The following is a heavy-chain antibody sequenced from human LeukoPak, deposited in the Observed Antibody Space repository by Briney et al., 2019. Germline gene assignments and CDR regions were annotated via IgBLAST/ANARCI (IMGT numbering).Heavy chain of an antibody. V-gene: IGHV4-38-2*01. Sequence: SETLSLTCAVSGYSISSGYYWGWIRQPPGKGLEWIGSIYHSGSTYYDPSLKSRVSISVDTSKNQFSLKLSSVTAADTAVYYCAGLYYYDSSGYYPTYFDYWGQGTLVTVSS. CDR1: GYSISSGYY. D-gene: IGHD3-22*01. J-gene: IGHJ4*02. CDR2: IYHSGST. CDR3: AGLYYYDSSGYYPTYFDY.